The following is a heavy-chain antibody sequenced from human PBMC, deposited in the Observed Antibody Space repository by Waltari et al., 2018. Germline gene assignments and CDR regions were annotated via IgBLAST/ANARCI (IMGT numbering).Heavy chain of an antibody. Sequence: QVQLVESGGGVVQPGRTLRLSGAASGFTFNNYICHWVRQAPGKGLEWVSNVWYDGRQRWYADSVKGRFTISRDNSKNMVFLEMGSLRAGDTAVYYCSREDSRTSFDYWGQGTLVTVSS. J-gene: IGHJ4*02. CDR2: VWYDGRQR. CDR3: SREDSRTSFDY. CDR1: GFTFNNYI. V-gene: IGHV3-33*01.